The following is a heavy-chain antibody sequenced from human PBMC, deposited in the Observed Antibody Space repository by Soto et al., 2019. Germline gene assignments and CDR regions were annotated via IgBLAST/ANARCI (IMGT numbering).Heavy chain of an antibody. V-gene: IGHV4-4*02. CDR1: GGSISSNSW. D-gene: IGHD2-2*01. J-gene: IGHJ4*02. Sequence: QVQLQESGPGLVKPSGTLSLTCAVSGGSISSNSWWAWVRQPPGKGLEWIGEIYQSGSVNYNPSLKSRVTISVDKSNNHFSLTLSSVTAADTAVYYCARRPGAFDCWGQGTLVTVSS. CDR3: ARRPGAFDC. CDR2: IYQSGSV.